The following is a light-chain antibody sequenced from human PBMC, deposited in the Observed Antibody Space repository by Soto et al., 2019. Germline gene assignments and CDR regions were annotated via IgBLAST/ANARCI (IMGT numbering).Light chain of an antibody. CDR1: QSVSSN. V-gene: IGKV3-15*01. CDR2: GAS. CDR3: QQYNIWPPWT. J-gene: IGKJ1*01. Sequence: EIVMTQSPATLSLSPGERATLSCRASQSVSSNVAWYQQIPGQTPRLLIYGASTRATGVPARFSGSGSGTDFTLTISSLQSEDFAVYYCQQYNIWPPWTFGQGTKVDIK.